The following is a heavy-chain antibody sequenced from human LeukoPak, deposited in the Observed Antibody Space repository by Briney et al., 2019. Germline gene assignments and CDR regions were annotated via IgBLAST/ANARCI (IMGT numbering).Heavy chain of an antibody. CDR1: GFSVSNTY. CDR2: IYTGGSA. CDR3: ARDAYSSGWYRWFDP. D-gene: IGHD6-19*01. V-gene: IGHV3-53*01. Sequence: GGSLRLSCAASGFSVSNTYISWVRQAPGKGLEWVSVIYTGGSAYYEESVKGRFTISRDNSKNTLYLQMSSLRAEDTAVYYCARDAYSSGWYRWFDPWGQGTLVTVSS. J-gene: IGHJ5*02.